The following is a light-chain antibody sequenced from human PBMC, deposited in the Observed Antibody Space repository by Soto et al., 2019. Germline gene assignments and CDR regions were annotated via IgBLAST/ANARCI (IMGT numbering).Light chain of an antibody. V-gene: IGKV1-5*01. CDR1: QNINNM. J-gene: IGKJ1*01. CDR3: QHYESNLWT. CDR2: AAS. Sequence: DIPMTQSPSTLSASVGDRVTITCRASQNINNMLACNQQKPGKAPKLLISAASILYSGVPSRFRGSRSGTAFTLTISSLQPDDCATSYCQHYESNLWTFGQGTKVELK.